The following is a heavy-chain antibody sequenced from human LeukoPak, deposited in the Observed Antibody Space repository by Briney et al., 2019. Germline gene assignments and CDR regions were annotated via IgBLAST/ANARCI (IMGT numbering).Heavy chain of an antibody. V-gene: IGHV1-18*04. CDR3: ARDVSDFRSFSKYYYMDV. CDR1: GYTFTGYY. Sequence: ASVKVSCKASGYTFTGYYMHWVRQAPGQGLEWMGWISAYNGNTNYAQQLQGRVTMTTDTSTSTAYMELRSLRSDDTAVCYCARDVSDFRSFSKYYYMDVWGKGTTVTVSS. CDR2: ISAYNGNT. D-gene: IGHD3-3*01. J-gene: IGHJ6*03.